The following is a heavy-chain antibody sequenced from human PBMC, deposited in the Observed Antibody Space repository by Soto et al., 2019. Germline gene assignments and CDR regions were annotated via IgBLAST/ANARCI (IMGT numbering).Heavy chain of an antibody. CDR3: AGRDCSGTNCYYLDYYYMDV. V-gene: IGHV4-59*08. CDR1: GDSFSSYY. D-gene: IGHD2-2*01. J-gene: IGHJ6*03. CDR2: IYYSGST. Sequence: QVQLQESGPGLVRPSETLSLTCTVSGDSFSSYYWTWIRQSPGKGLEWIGYIYYSGSTDYNPSLRGRLAISIDTSKNQFSLRLNSMTAADTAVYYCAGRDCSGTNCYYLDYYYMDVWGKGTTVTVSS.